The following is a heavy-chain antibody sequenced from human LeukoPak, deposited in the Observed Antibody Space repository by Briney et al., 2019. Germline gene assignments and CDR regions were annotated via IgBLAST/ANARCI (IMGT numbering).Heavy chain of an antibody. CDR2: IYYSGNT. D-gene: IGHD6-6*01. J-gene: IGHJ4*02. CDR1: RGPVNSNSYY. V-gene: IGHV4-39*07. Sequence: IPSETLSLTCTVSRGPVNSNSYYWGWIRQPPGKGLEWIGTIYYSGNTYYDPSLESRVTISVDTSKNQFSLKLTSVTAADTAVYYCARDHEVSSSSFDYWGQGTLVTVSS. CDR3: ARDHEVSSSSFDY.